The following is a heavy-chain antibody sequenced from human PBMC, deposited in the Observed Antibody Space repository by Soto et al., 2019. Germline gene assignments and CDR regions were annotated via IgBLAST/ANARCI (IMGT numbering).Heavy chain of an antibody. V-gene: IGHV3-7*03. CDR3: AKGGHIDF. CDR1: GFSFSTYW. Sequence: PGGSLRLSCAASGFSFSTYWMSWVRQVPGAGLEWVANIKADGSETYYVDSVRGRFTISRDNAKTSLFLQLNSLRAEDTAVYYCAKGGHIDFCGQGTLVTVSS. J-gene: IGHJ4*02. CDR2: IKADGSET. D-gene: IGHD3-16*01.